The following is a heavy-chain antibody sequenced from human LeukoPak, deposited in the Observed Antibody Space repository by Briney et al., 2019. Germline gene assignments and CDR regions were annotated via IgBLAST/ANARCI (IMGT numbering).Heavy chain of an antibody. J-gene: IGHJ5*02. CDR2: INPNSGGT. CDR1: GYTFTGYY. CDR3: ARGPGSGSLFRWFDP. V-gene: IGHV1-2*02. D-gene: IGHD3-10*01. Sequence: EASVKVSCKASGYTFTGYYMHWVRQAPGQGLEWMGWINPNSGGTNYAQKFQGRVTMTRDTSISTAYMELSRLRSDDTAVYYCARGPGSGSLFRWFDPWGQGTLVTVSS.